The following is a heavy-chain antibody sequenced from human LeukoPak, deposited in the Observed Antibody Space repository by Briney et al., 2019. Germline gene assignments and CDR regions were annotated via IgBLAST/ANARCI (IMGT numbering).Heavy chain of an antibody. CDR2: IYPGDSDT. CDR1: GSRFTNYW. CDR3: AKFSAVGDAFDI. J-gene: IGHJ3*02. Sequence: GESLKISCKGSGSRFTNYWIGWVRQMPGKGLEWMGIIYPGDSDTRYSPSFQGQVTVSADKSITTAYLQWSSLKASDTAMYYCAKFSAVGDAFDIWGQGTMVTVSP. V-gene: IGHV5-51*01. D-gene: IGHD4-23*01.